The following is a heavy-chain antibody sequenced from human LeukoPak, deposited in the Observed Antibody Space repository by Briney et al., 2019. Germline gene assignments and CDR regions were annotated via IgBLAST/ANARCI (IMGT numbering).Heavy chain of an antibody. V-gene: IGHV3-20*04. CDR2: SNWNGGCR. J-gene: IGHJ4*02. CDR3: SREARSSYYFDY. Sequence: GGSLRLSCAASGFTFDDYGMSWLRQAPATRLEWVSGSNWNGGCRDYADSVKGRFTISRDNGNNSLYLQTNSLRAEDPALGYCSREARSSYYFDYWGQGTLVTVSS. CDR1: GFTFDDYG. D-gene: IGHD6-6*01.